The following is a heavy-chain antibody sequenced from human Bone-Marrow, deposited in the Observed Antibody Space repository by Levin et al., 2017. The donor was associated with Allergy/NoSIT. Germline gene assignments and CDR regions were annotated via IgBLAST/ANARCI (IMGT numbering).Heavy chain of an antibody. CDR3: AREEGQKDY. CDR1: GFTFSAYT. Sequence: GESLKISCAASGFTFSAYTMNWLRQAPGKGLEWVSSIRRDSDYIFYADSVKGRFTISRDNAKNSLYLQMNSLRTDDTAVYYCAREEGQKDYWGQETLVTVSS. CDR2: IRRDSDYI. J-gene: IGHJ4*02. V-gene: IGHV3-21*01.